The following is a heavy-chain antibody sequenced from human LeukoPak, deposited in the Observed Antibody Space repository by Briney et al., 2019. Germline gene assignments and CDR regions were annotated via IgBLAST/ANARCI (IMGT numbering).Heavy chain of an antibody. CDR1: GYTFTSYD. D-gene: IGHD1/OR15-1a*01. CDR2: MNPNSGNT. CDR3: AREGGLEQTAYYYGMDV. J-gene: IGHJ6*02. Sequence: ASVKVSCKASGYTFTSYDINWVRQATGQGLEWMGWMNPNSGNTGYAQKFQGRVTMTRNTSISTAYMELSSLRSEDTAVYYCAREGGLEQTAYYYGMDVWGQGTTVTVSS. V-gene: IGHV1-8*01.